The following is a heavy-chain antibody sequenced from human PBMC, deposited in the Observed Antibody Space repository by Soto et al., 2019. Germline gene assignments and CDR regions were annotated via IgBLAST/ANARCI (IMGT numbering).Heavy chain of an antibody. J-gene: IGHJ5*02. D-gene: IGHD1-1*01. CDR1: GYIFTSYP. CDR2: ISAFTGNT. Sequence: GASVKVSCKASGYIFTSYPISWVRQAPGQGLEWMGWISAFTGNTYYAQNVQGRVTMATDTSTSTAYLELRSLRSDDTAVYYCARGATAGKNHFDPWGQGTLVTVSS. V-gene: IGHV1-18*04. CDR3: ARGATAGKNHFDP.